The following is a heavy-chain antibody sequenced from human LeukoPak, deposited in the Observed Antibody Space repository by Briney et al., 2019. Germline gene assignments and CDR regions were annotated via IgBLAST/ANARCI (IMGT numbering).Heavy chain of an antibody. CDR3: ARDGSPNYGYYAFFDN. CDR2: ITSTATHT. Sequence: GSLRLSCAASGFTFSSYWMSWVRQAPGKGLEWVSSITSTATHTYYADSVKGRFTISRDNAKNSLILQTSSLTVADTGIYYCARDGSPNYGYYAFFDNWGQGTLVTVSS. CDR1: GFTFSSYW. J-gene: IGHJ4*02. V-gene: IGHV3-21*01. D-gene: IGHD1-26*01.